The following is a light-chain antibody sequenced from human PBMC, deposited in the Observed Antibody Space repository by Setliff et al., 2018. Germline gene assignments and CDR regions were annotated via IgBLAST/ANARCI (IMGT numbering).Light chain of an antibody. V-gene: IGLV1-40*01. Sequence: QSVLTQPPSVSGAPGQRVTISCTGSRSNIGAGYGVHWYQQFPGTAPKPLIYNDNNRPSGVPDRFSGSKSGTSASLAITGLQAEDEADYFCQSYDNSLSGSGLFGTGTKGTVL. CDR3: QSYDNSLSGSGL. CDR2: NDN. J-gene: IGLJ1*01. CDR1: RSNIGAGYG.